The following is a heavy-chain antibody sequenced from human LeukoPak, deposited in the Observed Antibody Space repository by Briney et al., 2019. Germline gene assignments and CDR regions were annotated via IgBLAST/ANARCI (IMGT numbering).Heavy chain of an antibody. J-gene: IGHJ3*02. Sequence: SVKVSCEASGVTFSSYAISGVRQAPGQGLEWMAKIIPILGIAHYAQNLQGRVTITADKATSTPYIEMSSLRSEDTGVYDCASPYYYDGSGCYDGFDIWGQGTMVSVFS. CDR1: GVTFSSYA. CDR3: ASPYYYDGSGCYDGFDI. D-gene: IGHD3-22*01. V-gene: IGHV1-69*04. CDR2: IIPILGIA.